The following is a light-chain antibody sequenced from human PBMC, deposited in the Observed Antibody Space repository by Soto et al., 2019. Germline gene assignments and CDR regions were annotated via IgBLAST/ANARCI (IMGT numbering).Light chain of an antibody. CDR2: GAS. J-gene: IGKJ2*01. Sequence: DIQLTQSPSFLSASVGDRVTITCRASQGIGSYLAWYQQKSGKAPKLLICGASTLQSGVPSRFSGSGSGTEFTLTIGSLQPEDFATYYCQQFTSYPYTFGQGTELEIK. CDR3: QQFTSYPYT. CDR1: QGIGSY. V-gene: IGKV1-9*01.